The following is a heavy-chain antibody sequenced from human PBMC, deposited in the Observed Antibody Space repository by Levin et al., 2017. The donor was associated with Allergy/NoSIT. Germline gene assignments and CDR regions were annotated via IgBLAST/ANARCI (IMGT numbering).Heavy chain of an antibody. CDR1: GGSFITSSYF. D-gene: IGHD3-10*01. CDR2: IYYSGTT. V-gene: IGHV4-39*01. CDR3: ARHTALLWFEELVFDS. J-gene: IGHJ4*02. Sequence: SETLSLTCAVSGGSFITSSYFWAWIRQPPGKGLEWLGSIYYSGTTYYNPSLKSRLTISIDTSTNPFSLNLLPVTAADTAVYYCARHTALLWFEELVFDSWGQGNLVAVSS.